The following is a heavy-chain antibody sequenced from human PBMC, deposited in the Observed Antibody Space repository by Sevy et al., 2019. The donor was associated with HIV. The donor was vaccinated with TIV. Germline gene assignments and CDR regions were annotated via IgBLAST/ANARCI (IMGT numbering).Heavy chain of an antibody. CDR1: GFTFSSYW. CDR2: IKQDGSEK. CDR3: ARDLKRSITMIVPGAFDI. Sequence: GGSLRLSCAASGFTFSSYWMSWVRQAPGKGLEWVANIKQDGSEKYYVDSVKGRFTITRDNAKNSLYLQMNSLRAEDTAVYYCARDLKRSITMIVPGAFDIWGQGTMVTVSS. J-gene: IGHJ3*02. D-gene: IGHD3-22*01. V-gene: IGHV3-7*01.